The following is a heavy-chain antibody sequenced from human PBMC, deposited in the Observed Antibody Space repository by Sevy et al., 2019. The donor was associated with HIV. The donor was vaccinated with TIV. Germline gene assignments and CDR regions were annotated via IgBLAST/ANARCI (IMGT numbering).Heavy chain of an antibody. CDR2: INSDGSST. CDR1: GFTFSNYW. CDR3: ARGGSYYYDSSGTDALDI. Sequence: GGSLRLSCAASGFTFSNYWMHRVRQAPGKGLVWVSRINSDGSSTRYADFVKGRFTISRDNAKNTLYLQMNSLRAEDTALYYCARGGSYYYDSSGTDALDIWGQGTMVTVSS. D-gene: IGHD3-22*01. V-gene: IGHV3-74*01. J-gene: IGHJ3*02.